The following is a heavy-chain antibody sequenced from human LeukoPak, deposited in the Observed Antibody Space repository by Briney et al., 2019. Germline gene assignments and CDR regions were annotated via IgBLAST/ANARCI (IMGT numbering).Heavy chain of an antibody. V-gene: IGHV3-53*01. CDR2: IYSGGST. Sequence: GGSLRLSCAASGFTVSSNYMSWVRQAPGKGLEWVSVIYSGGSTYYADSVKGRFTISRDNSKNTLYLQMNSLRAEDTAVYYCARGHNRGWYPPLGYWGQGTLVTVSS. CDR1: GFTVSSNY. CDR3: ARGHNRGWYPPLGY. D-gene: IGHD6-19*01. J-gene: IGHJ4*02.